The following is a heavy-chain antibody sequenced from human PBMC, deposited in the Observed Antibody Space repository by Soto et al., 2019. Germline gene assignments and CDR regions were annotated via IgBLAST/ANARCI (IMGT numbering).Heavy chain of an antibody. J-gene: IGHJ6*02. CDR3: AGHETYYDFWSGYFLRRDTLKYGMDV. Sequence: SGGSLRLSCAASGFTFSSYVMHWVRESPGKGLEWVAVISYDGSNKYYADSVKGRFTISRDNSKNTLYLQMNSLRAEDTAVYYCAGHETYYDFWSGYFLRRDTLKYGMDVWGQGTTVTVSS. D-gene: IGHD3-3*01. CDR1: GFTFSSYV. V-gene: IGHV3-30*03. CDR2: ISYDGSNK.